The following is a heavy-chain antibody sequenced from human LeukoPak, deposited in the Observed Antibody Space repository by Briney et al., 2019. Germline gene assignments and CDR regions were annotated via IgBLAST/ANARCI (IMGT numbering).Heavy chain of an antibody. V-gene: IGHV4-59*01. CDR3: ARGSGWFGESHPCFDY. J-gene: IGHJ4*02. Sequence: SETLSLTCTVSGGSISSYYWSWIRQPPGKGLEGIGYIYYSGSTNYNPSLKSRVTISVDTSKNQFSLKLSSVTAADTAVYYCARGSGWFGESHPCFDYWGQGTLVTVSS. CDR2: IYYSGST. D-gene: IGHD3-10*01. CDR1: GGSISSYY.